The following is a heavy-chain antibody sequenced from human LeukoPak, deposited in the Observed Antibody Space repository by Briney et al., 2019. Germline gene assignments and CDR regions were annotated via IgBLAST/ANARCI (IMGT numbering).Heavy chain of an antibody. J-gene: IGHJ5*02. CDR2: INHSGST. CDR3: AIVITTWFAP. CDR1: GGSFSGYY. Sequence: PSETLSLTCAVYGGSFSGYYWSWIRQPPGKGLEWIGEINHSGSTNYNPSLKSRVTISVDTSKNQFSLKLSSVTAADTAVYYCAIVITTWFAPWGKGTLVPFSS. D-gene: IGHD3-22*01. V-gene: IGHV4-34*01.